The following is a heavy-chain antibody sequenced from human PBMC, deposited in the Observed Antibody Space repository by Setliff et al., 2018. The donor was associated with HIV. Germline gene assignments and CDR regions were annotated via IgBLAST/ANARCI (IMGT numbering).Heavy chain of an antibody. V-gene: IGHV7-4-1*02. CDR3: ARDRYYYDSSGHLAYYFDY. CDR1: GNTFSSYG. CDR2: INTYTGNP. J-gene: IGHJ4*02. D-gene: IGHD3-22*01. Sequence: ASVKVSCKASGNTFSSYGISWVRQAPGQGLEWMGWINTYTGNPTYAQDFTGRFVFSLDTSVSTAYLQISSLKAEDIAVYYCARDRYYYDSSGHLAYYFDYWGQGTLVTVSS.